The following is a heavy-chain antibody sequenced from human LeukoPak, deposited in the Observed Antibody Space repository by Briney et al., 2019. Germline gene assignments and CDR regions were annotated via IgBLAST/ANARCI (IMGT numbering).Heavy chain of an antibody. CDR1: GFTFSDYY. D-gene: IGHD2/OR15-2a*01. CDR3: ARDSFSLNNWFDP. CDR2: ISSSGSTI. V-gene: IGHV3-11*01. J-gene: IGHJ5*02. Sequence: PGGSLRLSCAASGFTFSDYYMSWIRQAPGKGLEWVSYISSSGSTIYYADSVKGRFTISRDNAKNSLYLQMNSLRAEDTAVYYCARDSFSLNNWFDPWGQGTLVTVSS.